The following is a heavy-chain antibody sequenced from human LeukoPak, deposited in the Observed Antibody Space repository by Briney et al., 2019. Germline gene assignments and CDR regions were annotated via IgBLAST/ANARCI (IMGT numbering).Heavy chain of an antibody. CDR2: ISAFNGYT. CDR3: ARGSTKVTSVIHMDV. CDR1: GYTFTNNG. V-gene: IGHV1-18*01. J-gene: IGHJ6*03. D-gene: IGHD4-11*01. Sequence: ALVKASCKASGYTFTNNGIHWVRQAPGQGLEWMGWISAFNGYTNYAQNLQGRVTMTTDTSTSTAYMELRSLRSDDTAIYYCARGSTKVTSVIHMDVWGKGTTVTVSS.